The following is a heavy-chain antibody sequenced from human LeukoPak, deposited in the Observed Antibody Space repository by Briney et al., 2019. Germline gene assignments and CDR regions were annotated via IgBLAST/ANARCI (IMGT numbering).Heavy chain of an antibody. CDR2: ISGSGGST. D-gene: IGHD1-26*01. CDR3: ARGMSFSGLTPQDY. CDR1: GFIFSSYG. Sequence: GGSLRLSCAASGFIFSSYGMSWVRQAPGKGLEWVSAISGSGGSTYYADSVKGRFTISRDNSKNTVYLQMNSLRAEDTAVYDCARGMSFSGLTPQDYWGQGTLVTVSS. J-gene: IGHJ4*02. V-gene: IGHV3-23*01.